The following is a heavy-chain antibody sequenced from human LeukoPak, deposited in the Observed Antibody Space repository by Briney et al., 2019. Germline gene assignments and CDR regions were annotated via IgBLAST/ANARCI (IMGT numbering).Heavy chain of an antibody. CDR1: GYTFTSYG. D-gene: IGHD2-15*01. CDR3: ARRIAYCSGGSCYSAPYYYYYMDV. Sequence: GASVKVSCKASGYTFTSYGISWVRQPPGQGLEWMGWFSAYNGSANYAQKLQGRVTMTTDTSTSTAYLELRSLRSDDTAVYYCARRIAYCSGGSCYSAPYYYYYMDVWGKGTTVTVSS. CDR2: FSAYNGSA. V-gene: IGHV1-18*01. J-gene: IGHJ6*03.